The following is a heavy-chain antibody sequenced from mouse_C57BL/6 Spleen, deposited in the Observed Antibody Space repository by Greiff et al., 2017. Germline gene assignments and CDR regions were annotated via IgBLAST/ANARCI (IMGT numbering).Heavy chain of an antibody. D-gene: IGHD3-2*02. J-gene: IGHJ2*01. Sequence: QVQLQQSGAELMKPGASVKLSCKATGYKFTGYWLEWVKQRPGHGLEWIGEMLPGSGSTNYNEKLKCKATFTADTSSNPSYMQLSSLTTEDSAIYYCARSTGYAFDYWGQGTTLTVSS. V-gene: IGHV1-9*01. CDR2: MLPGSGST. CDR3: ARSTGYAFDY. CDR1: GYKFTGYW.